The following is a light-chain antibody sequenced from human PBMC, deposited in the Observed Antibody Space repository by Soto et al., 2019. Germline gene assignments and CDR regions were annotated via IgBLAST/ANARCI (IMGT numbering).Light chain of an antibody. CDR1: QSISSY. J-gene: IGKJ5*01. CDR2: AAS. V-gene: IGKV1-39*01. Sequence: DIQMTQSPSSLSASVGDRVTITCRASQSISSYLNWYQQKPGKAPKLLIYAASSLQSGVPPRFSGSGSGTDFTLTISSLQPEDFATYYCQQSYSTPPITFGQGTRLE. CDR3: QQSYSTPPIT.